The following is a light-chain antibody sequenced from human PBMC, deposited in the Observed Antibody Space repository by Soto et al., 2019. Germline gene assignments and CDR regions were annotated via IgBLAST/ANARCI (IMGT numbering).Light chain of an antibody. V-gene: IGLV2-14*01. Sequence: QSALTQPASVSGSPGQSITISCTGTSSDVGGYNYVSWYQQHPGKAPKLMIYDVSNRPSGVSNRFSGSKSGNTASLTISGLQAEDDADYSCSSYTSSSTYVVFGGGTKLTVL. J-gene: IGLJ2*01. CDR1: SSDVGGYNY. CDR3: SSYTSSSTYVV. CDR2: DVS.